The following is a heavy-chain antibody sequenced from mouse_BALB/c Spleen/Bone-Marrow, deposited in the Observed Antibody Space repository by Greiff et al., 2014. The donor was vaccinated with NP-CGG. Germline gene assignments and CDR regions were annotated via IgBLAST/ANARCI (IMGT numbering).Heavy chain of an antibody. Sequence: GAELVKPGTSVKLSCKASGYTFTTYYMYWVKQRPGQGLEWIGEINPNNGGTNFKEKFKSKATLTVDKSSSTAYMQLSSLTSEDSAVYYCTRGRTWDFDYWGQGTTLTVSS. CDR3: TRGRTWDFDY. CDR2: INPNNGGT. V-gene: IGHV1S81*02. D-gene: IGHD4-1*01. CDR1: GYTFTTYY. J-gene: IGHJ2*01.